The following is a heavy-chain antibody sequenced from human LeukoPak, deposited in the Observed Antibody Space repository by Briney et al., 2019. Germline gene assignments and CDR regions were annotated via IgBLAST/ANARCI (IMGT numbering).Heavy chain of an antibody. D-gene: IGHD3-10*01. CDR1: GFTFSSYA. J-gene: IGHJ5*02. Sequence: GGSLRLSCAASGFTFSSYAMHWVRQAPGKGLEWVAVISYDGSNKYYADSVKGRFTISRDNSKNTLYLQMNSLRAEDTAVYYCARAIYGSGLDNWFDPWGQGTLVTVSS. CDR3: ARAIYGSGLDNWFDP. V-gene: IGHV3-30*04. CDR2: ISYDGSNK.